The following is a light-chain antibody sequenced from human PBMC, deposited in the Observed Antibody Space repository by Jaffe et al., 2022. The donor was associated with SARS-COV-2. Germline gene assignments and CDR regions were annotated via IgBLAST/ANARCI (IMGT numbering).Light chain of an antibody. V-gene: IGLV2-14*01. CDR1: SSDVGGYNY. Sequence: QSALTQPASVSGSPGQSITISCTGTSSDVGGYNYVSWYQQHPGKAPKLVIYEVSNRPSGVPDRFSGSKSGNTASLTISGLQAEDEADYYCSSYTSSSTLEGVFGTGTKVTVL. J-gene: IGLJ1*01. CDR3: SSYTSSSTLEGV. CDR2: EVS.